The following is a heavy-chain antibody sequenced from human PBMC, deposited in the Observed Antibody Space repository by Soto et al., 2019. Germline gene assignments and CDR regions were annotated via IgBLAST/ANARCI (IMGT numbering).Heavy chain of an antibody. Sequence: GGSLRLSCAASGFTFSSYAMTWVRQAPGKGLEWVAGVTGSGANTNYADSVQGRFTLSRDNSKNTLYLQINRLRAEDTAVYYCAKAATSSYTHFYYYYMDLWGKGTTVTVSS. V-gene: IGHV3-23*01. CDR2: VTGSGANT. D-gene: IGHD6-6*01. CDR1: GFTFSSYA. J-gene: IGHJ6*03. CDR3: AKAATSSYTHFYYYYMDL.